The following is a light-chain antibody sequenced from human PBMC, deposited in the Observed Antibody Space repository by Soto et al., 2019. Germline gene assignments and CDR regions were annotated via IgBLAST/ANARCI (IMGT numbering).Light chain of an antibody. V-gene: IGKV1-39*01. CDR1: QSISSY. CDR2: AAS. CDR3: QQSYSTPA. Sequence: DIQMTQSPSSLSASLGDRVTITCRASQSISSYLNWYQQKPGKAPKLLIYAASSLQSGVPSRFSGSGSGTDFTLTISSLQPEDFATYYCQQSYSTPAFGQGTKVDI. J-gene: IGKJ1*01.